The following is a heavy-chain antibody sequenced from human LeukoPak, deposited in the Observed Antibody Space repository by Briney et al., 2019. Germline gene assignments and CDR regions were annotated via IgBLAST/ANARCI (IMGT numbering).Heavy chain of an antibody. V-gene: IGHV4-4*07. D-gene: IGHD1-26*01. CDR1: GVSFSSYY. CDR3: ARVTGSGD. CDR2: IYSSGNT. J-gene: IGHJ4*02. Sequence: SETLSLTCTVSGVSFSSYYWTWIRQPAGKGLEWIGRIYSSGNTNYNPSLESRVTMSIDTSKNQFSLKLTSVAAADTAVYYCARVTGSGDWGQGTLVSVSS.